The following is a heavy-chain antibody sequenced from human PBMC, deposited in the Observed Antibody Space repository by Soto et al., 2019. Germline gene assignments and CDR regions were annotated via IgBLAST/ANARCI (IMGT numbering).Heavy chain of an antibody. D-gene: IGHD3-22*01. V-gene: IGHV3-21*01. CDR1: GFTFSSYS. CDR2: ISSSSSYI. J-gene: IGHJ4*02. CDR3: AGMTSYDSRGYDCY. Sequence: EVQLVESGGGLVKPGGSLRLSCAASGFTFSSYSMNWVRQAPGKGLEWVSSISSSSSYIYYADSVKGRFTISRDNATNSQHMHMNSLGAEDTALYYCAGMTSYDSRGYDCYWGQGTLFNVSS.